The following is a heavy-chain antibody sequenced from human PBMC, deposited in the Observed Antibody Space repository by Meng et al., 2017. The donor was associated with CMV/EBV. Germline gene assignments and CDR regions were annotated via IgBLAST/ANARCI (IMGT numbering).Heavy chain of an antibody. CDR1: GFSFNDHA. CDR3: AKCHRRGILEWLSRYYYGMDV. CDR2: ISGSGGST. Sequence: GESLKISCVGSGFSFNDHAMSWVRQAPGKGLEWVSAISGSGGSTYYADSVKGRFTISRDNSKNTLYLQMNSLRAEDTAVYYCAKCHRRGILEWLSRYYYGMDVWGQGTTVTVSS. D-gene: IGHD3-3*01. V-gene: IGHV3-23*01. J-gene: IGHJ6*02.